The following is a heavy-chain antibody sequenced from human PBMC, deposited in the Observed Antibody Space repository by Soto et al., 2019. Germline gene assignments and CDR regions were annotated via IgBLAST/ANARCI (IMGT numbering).Heavy chain of an antibody. D-gene: IGHD3-10*01. CDR3: ARDRRGSGGDVTPGQDWFDP. Sequence: ASVKVSCKASGYTFTSYGISWVRQAPGQGLEWMGWISAYNGNTNYAQKLQGRVTMTRDTSTSTVYMELSSLRSEDTAVYYCARDRRGSGGDVTPGQDWFDPWGQGTLVTVSS. CDR1: GYTFTSYG. CDR2: ISAYNGNT. V-gene: IGHV1-18*01. J-gene: IGHJ5*02.